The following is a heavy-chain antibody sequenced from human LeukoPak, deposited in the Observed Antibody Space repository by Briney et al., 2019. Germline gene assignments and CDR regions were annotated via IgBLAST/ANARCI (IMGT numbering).Heavy chain of an antibody. D-gene: IGHD5-18*01. Sequence: SETLSLACTVSVGSISSYYWSWIRQPPEKGLEWVGCIYYSASTNYNPSLTSRVTISVDASKNQFSLKLSSVTAADTAVYYCARGPFGYSYGYVHAFDIWGQGTMVTVSS. CDR2: IYYSAST. CDR1: VGSISSYY. J-gene: IGHJ3*02. V-gene: IGHV4-59*01. CDR3: ARGPFGYSYGYVHAFDI.